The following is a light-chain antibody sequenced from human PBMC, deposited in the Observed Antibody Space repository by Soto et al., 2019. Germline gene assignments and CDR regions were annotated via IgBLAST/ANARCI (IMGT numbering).Light chain of an antibody. CDR3: CSYAGSYTYV. V-gene: IGLV2-14*01. Sequence: QSVLTQPASVSGSPGQSITISCTGTSSDVGGYNYVSWYQQHPGKAPKLLIYDVNNRPSGVPNRFSGSKSGNTASLTISGLQAEDEADYYCCSYAGSYTYVFGTGTKVTVL. CDR2: DVN. CDR1: SSDVGGYNY. J-gene: IGLJ1*01.